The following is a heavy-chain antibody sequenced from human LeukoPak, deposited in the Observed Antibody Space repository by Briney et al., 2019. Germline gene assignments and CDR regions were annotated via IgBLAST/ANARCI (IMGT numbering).Heavy chain of an antibody. Sequence: PSETLSLTCTVSGGSISSGGYYWSWIRQPPGKGLEWIGYIYHSGSTYYNPSLKSRVTISVDRSKNQFSLKLSSVTAADTAVYYCARERAVAGLYWGQGTLVTVS. CDR2: IYHSGST. D-gene: IGHD6-19*01. J-gene: IGHJ4*02. CDR3: ARERAVAGLY. V-gene: IGHV4-30-2*01. CDR1: GGSISSGGYY.